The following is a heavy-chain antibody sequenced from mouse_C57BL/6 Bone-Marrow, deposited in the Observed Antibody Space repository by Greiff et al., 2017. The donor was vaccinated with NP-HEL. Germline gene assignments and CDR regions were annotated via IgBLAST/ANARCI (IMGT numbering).Heavy chain of an antibody. D-gene: IGHD2-4*01. Sequence: QVQLQQSGAELVRPGTSVKVSCKASGYAFTNYLIEWVKQRPGQGLEWIGVINPGSGGTNYNEKFKGKPTLTADKSSSTAYMQLSSLTSEDSAVYFCARKGIYYDYDRFAYWGQGTLVTVSA. J-gene: IGHJ3*01. V-gene: IGHV1-54*01. CDR2: INPGSGGT. CDR3: ARKGIYYDYDRFAY. CDR1: GYAFTNYL.